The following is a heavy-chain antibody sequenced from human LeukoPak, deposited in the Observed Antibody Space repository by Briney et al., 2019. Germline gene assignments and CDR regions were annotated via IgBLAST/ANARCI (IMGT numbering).Heavy chain of an antibody. CDR1: GGSISSGNFH. V-gene: IGHV4-39*07. J-gene: IGHJ4*02. CDR2: IHHSGNA. Sequence: SETPSLTCTVSGGSISSGNFHWAWIRQPPGKGLECIGSIHHSGNAYYNSSLESRLSISVDVSKNQFSLQLRSVTAADTAVYYCTRVRQGSQSDYWGQGTLVTVSS. CDR3: TRVRQGSQSDY.